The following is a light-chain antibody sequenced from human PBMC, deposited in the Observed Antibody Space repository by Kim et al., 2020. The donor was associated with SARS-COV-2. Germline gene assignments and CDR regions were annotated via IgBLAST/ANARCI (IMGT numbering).Light chain of an antibody. CDR1: SSNIGNNY. CDR3: GTWDSSLSAVV. CDR2: DNN. V-gene: IGLV1-51*01. Sequence: VLTQPPSVSAAPGQKVTISCSGSSSNIGNNYVSWYQQLPGTAPKLLIYDNNKRPSGIPDRFSGSKSGTSATLGITGLQTGDEADYYCGTWDSSLSAVVFGGGTQLTVL. J-gene: IGLJ2*01.